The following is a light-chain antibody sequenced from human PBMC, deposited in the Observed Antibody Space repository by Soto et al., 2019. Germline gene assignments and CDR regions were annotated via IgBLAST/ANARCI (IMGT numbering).Light chain of an antibody. CDR1: QSINNY. Sequence: DIQMTQSPSSLSASVGDRVTIPCRASQSINNYLNWYQQKPGKAPKLLIYGASTLRSGVPSRFSGSRSGTEFTLTISSLQPDDFATYYCQQYNSYPWTFGQGTKVDIK. CDR3: QQYNSYPWT. J-gene: IGKJ1*01. V-gene: IGKV1-39*01. CDR2: GAS.